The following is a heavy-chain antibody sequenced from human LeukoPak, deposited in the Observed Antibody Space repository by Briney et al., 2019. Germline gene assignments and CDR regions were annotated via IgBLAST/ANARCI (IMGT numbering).Heavy chain of an antibody. D-gene: IGHD2-2*01. J-gene: IGHJ3*02. V-gene: IGHV1-69*06. CDR1: GGTFSSYA. CDR2: IIPIFGTA. CDR3: AREETSDAFLI. Sequence: SVKLSCKASGGTFSSYAISWVRQAPGKGLEWMGGIIPIFGTANYAQKFQGRVTITADKSTSTAYMKLSSLRSEDTAVYYCAREETSDAFLIWGHGTIVTVSS.